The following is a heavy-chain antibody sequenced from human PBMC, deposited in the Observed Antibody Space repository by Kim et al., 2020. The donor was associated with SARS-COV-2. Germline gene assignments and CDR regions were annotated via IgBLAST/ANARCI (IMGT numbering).Heavy chain of an antibody. CDR1: GFTFSSYE. CDR2: ISSSGSTI. J-gene: IGHJ4*02. V-gene: IGHV3-48*03. D-gene: IGHD6-13*01. CDR3: ARGPGYSSSWYPLDY. Sequence: GGSLRLSCAASGFTFSSYEMNWVRQAPGKGLEWVSYISSSGSTIYYADSVKGRFTISRDNAKNSLYLQMNSLRAEDTAVYYCARGPGYSSSWYPLDYWGQGTLVTVSS.